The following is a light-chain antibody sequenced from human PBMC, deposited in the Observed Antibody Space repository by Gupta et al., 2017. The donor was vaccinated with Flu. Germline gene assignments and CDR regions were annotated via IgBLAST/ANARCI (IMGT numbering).Light chain of an antibody. CDR1: SSNIGSNT. CDR2: SNN. Sequence: SVLTPPPSASGTPGPSVTSSCGGNSSNIGSNTVNCYQQLPVTAPKLLIYSNNQRPSGVPYRFSGSKSGTTASLAISGLQSEDEADYSCAAWDDSLNGWVFGGGTKLTVL. J-gene: IGLJ3*02. V-gene: IGLV1-44*01. CDR3: AAWDDSLNGWV.